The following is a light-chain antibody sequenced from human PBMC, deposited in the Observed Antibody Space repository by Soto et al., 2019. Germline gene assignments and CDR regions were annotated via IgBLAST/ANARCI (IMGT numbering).Light chain of an antibody. J-gene: IGLJ1*01. CDR2: YVS. Sequence: QSVLTQPASVSGSPGQSITISCTGTSSDVGGYNYVSWYQQHPGKAPKLMIYYVSNRPSGVSNRFSGSKSGNTAALTISGLQAEDEADYYCSSYTSSSNVFGTGTKLTVL. CDR1: SSDVGGYNY. V-gene: IGLV2-14*01. CDR3: SSYTSSSNV.